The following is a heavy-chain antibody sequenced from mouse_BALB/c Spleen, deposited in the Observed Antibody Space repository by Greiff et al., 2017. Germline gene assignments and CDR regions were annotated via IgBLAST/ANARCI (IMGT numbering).Heavy chain of an antibody. CDR2: INPSSGYT. J-gene: IGHJ4*01. V-gene: IGHV1-4*01. CDR3: ARRTGDDYAMDY. D-gene: IGHD1-1*01. CDR1: GYTFTSYT. Sequence: QVQLQQSGAELARPGASVKMSCKASGYTFTSYTMHWVKQRPGQGLEWIGYINPSSGYTNYNQKFKDKATLTADKSSSTAYMQLSSLTSEDSAAYYCARRTGDDYAMDYWGQGTSVTVSS.